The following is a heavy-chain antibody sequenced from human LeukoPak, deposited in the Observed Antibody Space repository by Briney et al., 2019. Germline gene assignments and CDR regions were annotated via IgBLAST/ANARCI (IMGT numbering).Heavy chain of an antibody. V-gene: IGHV3-64D*06. CDR2: FSSDGSST. CDR3: ARSPNCGGDCF. CDR1: GFTFSSSA. D-gene: IGHD2-21*02. Sequence: QPGGSLRLSCSASGFTFSSSAMYWVRQAPGEGLEYVSAFSSDGSSTFYADSVKGRFTISRDNSKNMLYLQMSSLRAEDTAVYYCARSPNCGGDCFWGQGTLVTVSS. J-gene: IGHJ4*02.